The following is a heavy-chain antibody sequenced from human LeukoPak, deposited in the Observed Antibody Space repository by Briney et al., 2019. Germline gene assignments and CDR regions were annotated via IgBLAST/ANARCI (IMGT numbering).Heavy chain of an antibody. V-gene: IGHV3-7*03. CDR3: ASNYGG. CDR1: GFDFSNYW. Sequence: HPGGSLRLYCAASGFDFSNYWMYWVRQAPGKGLEWVANIKQDGSEKYYVDSVRGRFTISRDNAKNSLSLQMNSLRAEDTAVYYCASNYGGWGQGTLVTVSS. CDR2: IKQDGSEK. D-gene: IGHD4-11*01. J-gene: IGHJ4*02.